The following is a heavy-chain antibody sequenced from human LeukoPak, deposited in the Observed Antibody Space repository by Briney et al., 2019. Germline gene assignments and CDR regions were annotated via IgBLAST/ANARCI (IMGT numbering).Heavy chain of an antibody. J-gene: IGHJ5*02. CDR1: GYSFTSYW. CDR2: NYPGDSDT. CDR3: ARLGGVLAPFDP. Sequence: WEFLKTSCKGSGYSFTSYWIGWVRQMPGKGLEGMGINYPGDSDTKYSPSYQGQVTFSADRSISNAYLQWSSLKASDTAMYYCARLGGVLAPFDPWGQGTLVTVSS. V-gene: IGHV5-51*01. D-gene: IGHD3-10*01.